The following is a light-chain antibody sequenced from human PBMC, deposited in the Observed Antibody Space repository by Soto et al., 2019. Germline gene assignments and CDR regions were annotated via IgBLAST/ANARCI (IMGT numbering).Light chain of an antibody. CDR2: STS. CDR1: TGPVTSGYY. CDR3: LLYYGGAHWV. J-gene: IGLJ3*02. V-gene: IGLV7-43*01. Sequence: QAVVTQEPSLTVSPGGTVTLTCASSTGPVTSGYYPNWFQQKPGQAPMALIFSTSIKHSWTPARFSGSLLGGRAALTLSGVQPEDEAEYYCLLYYGGAHWVFGGGTKLTVL.